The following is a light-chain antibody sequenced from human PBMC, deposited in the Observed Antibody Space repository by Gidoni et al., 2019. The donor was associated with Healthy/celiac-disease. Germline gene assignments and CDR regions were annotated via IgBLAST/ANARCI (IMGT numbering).Light chain of an antibody. Sequence: IVMTQSPLSLQVTPGEPASISCRSSQSLLHSTGYTYLDWYLQQPGQSPQLLIYLGSNRASGVPDRFSGSGSGTDFTLKIIRVEAEDVGFYYCMQALQTPRSFGGGTKVEIK. CDR1: QSLLHSTGYTY. V-gene: IGKV2-28*01. CDR2: LGS. J-gene: IGKJ4*01. CDR3: MQALQTPRS.